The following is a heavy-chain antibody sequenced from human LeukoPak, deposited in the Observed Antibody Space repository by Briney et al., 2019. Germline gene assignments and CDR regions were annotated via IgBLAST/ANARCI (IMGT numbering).Heavy chain of an antibody. V-gene: IGHV3-23*01. CDR2: ISGSGGST. J-gene: IGHJ4*02. Sequence: PGGSLRLSCAASGFTFSSYAMSWVRQAPGKGLEWVSAISGSGGSTYYADSVKGRFTISRDNSKNTLYLQMNSLRAEDTAVYYCAKLYSSSTGIGTGDYWGQGTLVTVSS. D-gene: IGHD6-13*01. CDR1: GFTFSSYA. CDR3: AKLYSSSTGIGTGDY.